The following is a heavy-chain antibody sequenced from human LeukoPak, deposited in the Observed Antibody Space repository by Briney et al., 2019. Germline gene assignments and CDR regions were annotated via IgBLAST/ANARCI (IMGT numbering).Heavy chain of an antibody. CDR3: ARSLKVYATYYYYYYMDV. CDR2: INTNTGNP. Sequence: ASVKVSCKASGYTFTSYAMNWVRQAPGQGLEWMGWINTNTGNPTYAQGFTGRFVFSLDTSVSTAYLQISSLKAEDTAVYYCARSLKVYATYYYYYYMDVWGKGTTVTVSS. D-gene: IGHD2-8*01. CDR1: GYTFTSYA. V-gene: IGHV7-4-1*02. J-gene: IGHJ6*03.